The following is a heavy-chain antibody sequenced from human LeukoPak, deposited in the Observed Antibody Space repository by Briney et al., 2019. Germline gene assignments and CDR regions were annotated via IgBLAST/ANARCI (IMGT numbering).Heavy chain of an antibody. CDR3: ARGSGITGTTGDY. CDR2: INRSGST. V-gene: IGHV4-34*01. J-gene: IGHJ4*02. D-gene: IGHD1-20*01. Sequence: PSETLSLTCAVYGGSFSGYYWSWIRQPPGKGLEWIGEINRSGSTNYNPSLKSRVTISVDTSKNQFSLKLSSVTAADTAVYYCARGSGITGTTGDYWGQGTLVTVSS. CDR1: GGSFSGYY.